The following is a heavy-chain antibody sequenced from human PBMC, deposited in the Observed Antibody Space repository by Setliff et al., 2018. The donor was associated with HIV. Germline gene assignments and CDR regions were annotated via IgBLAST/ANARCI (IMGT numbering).Heavy chain of an antibody. CDR2: IYPKDGRT. D-gene: IGHD1-26*01. J-gene: IGHJ4*02. V-gene: IGHV1-2*02. Sequence: ASVKVSCKASGYTFIASFMHWVRQAPGQGLEWMGWIYPKDGRTNYAQKFQGRVTMTSDTSISTAYVDLNSLTSDDTAVYYCALASIVSTARWNHWGRGTTVTVSS. CDR3: ALASIVSTARWNH. CDR1: GYTFIASF.